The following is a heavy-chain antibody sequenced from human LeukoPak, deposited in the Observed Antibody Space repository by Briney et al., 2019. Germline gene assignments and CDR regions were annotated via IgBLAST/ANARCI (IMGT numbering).Heavy chain of an antibody. CDR2: ISWNSGSI. Sequence: GRSLRLSCAASGLTFDDYAMHWVRQAPGKGLEWVSGISWNSGSIGYADSVKGRFTISRDNAKNSLYLQMNSLRAEDTALYYCAKGNYGDYYFDYWGQGTLVTVSS. D-gene: IGHD4-17*01. CDR1: GLTFDDYA. CDR3: AKGNYGDYYFDY. V-gene: IGHV3-9*01. J-gene: IGHJ4*02.